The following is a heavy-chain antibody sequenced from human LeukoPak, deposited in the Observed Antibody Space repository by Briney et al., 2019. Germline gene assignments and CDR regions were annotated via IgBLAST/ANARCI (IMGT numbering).Heavy chain of an antibody. Sequence: VASVKVSCTASGGTFSSYAISWVRQAPGQGLEWMGGIIPIFGTANYAQKFQGRVTITTDESTSTAYMELSSLRSEDTAVYYCASVIGPGDSWELRRHAFDIWGQGTMVTVSS. V-gene: IGHV1-69*05. D-gene: IGHD1-26*01. CDR3: ASVIGPGDSWELRRHAFDI. CDR2: IIPIFGTA. J-gene: IGHJ3*02. CDR1: GGTFSSYA.